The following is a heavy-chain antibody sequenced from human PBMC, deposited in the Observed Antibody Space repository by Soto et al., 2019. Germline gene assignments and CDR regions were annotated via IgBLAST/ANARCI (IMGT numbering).Heavy chain of an antibody. D-gene: IGHD5-18*01. J-gene: IGHJ4*02. CDR2: INPYNGNT. CDR1: GYTFTSYA. Sequence: QVQLVQSGTEVKKPGASVKVSCKASGYTFTSYAISWVRQAPGQGLEWMGWINPYNGNTNYAQKLRGRVTMTTDTSTSTAYMELRSLRSDDTAVYYCARDTAMALPDAWGLGTLVTVSS. V-gene: IGHV1-18*01. CDR3: ARDTAMALPDA.